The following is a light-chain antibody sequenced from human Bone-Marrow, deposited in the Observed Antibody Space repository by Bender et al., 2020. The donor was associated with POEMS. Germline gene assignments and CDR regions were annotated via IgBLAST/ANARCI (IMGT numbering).Light chain of an antibody. CDR3: QVWDTGNDHYV. CDR2: QDS. Sequence: SYDLTQPPSVSVAPGQTAGITCVGNNIGTRSVNWYQQKPGQAPVLVVYQDSDRPSGIPERFSGSNSGNTATLTISSVEAGDEADYYCQVWDTGNDHYVFGSGTKVTVL. V-gene: IGLV3-21*02. CDR1: NIGTRS. J-gene: IGLJ1*01.